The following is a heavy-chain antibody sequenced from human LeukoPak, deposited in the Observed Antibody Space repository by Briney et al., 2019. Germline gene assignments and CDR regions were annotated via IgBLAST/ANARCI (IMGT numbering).Heavy chain of an antibody. CDR2: TSYSGST. CDR3: ARIHDYGDYAFDR. D-gene: IGHD4-17*01. J-gene: IGHJ4*02. Sequence: SETLSLTCTVSGGSSSPYYWSWIRQPPGKGLEYIGYTSYSGSTNYSPSLKSRLTISVDTSKNQFSLRLNSVTAADTAVYYRARIHDYGDYAFDRWGQGTLVTVSS. CDR1: GGSSSPYY. V-gene: IGHV4-59*08.